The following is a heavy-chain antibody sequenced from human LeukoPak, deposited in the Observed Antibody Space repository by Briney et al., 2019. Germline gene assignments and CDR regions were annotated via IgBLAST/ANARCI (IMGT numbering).Heavy chain of an antibody. CDR3: ARDSDPYFDYYDSSGNDY. CDR2: IWYDGSNK. J-gene: IGHJ4*02. CDR1: GFTFSSYG. V-gene: IGHV3-33*01. Sequence: GGSLRLSCAASGFTFSSYGMHWVRQAPGKGLEWVAVIWYDGSNKYYADSVKGRFTISRDNSKNTLYLQMNSLRAEDTAVYYCARDSDPYFDYYDSSGNDYWGQGTLVTVSS. D-gene: IGHD3-22*01.